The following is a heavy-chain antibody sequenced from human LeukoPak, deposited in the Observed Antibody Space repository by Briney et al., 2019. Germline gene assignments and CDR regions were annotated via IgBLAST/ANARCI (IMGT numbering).Heavy chain of an antibody. CDR1: GYTFTSYY. V-gene: IGHV1-46*01. CDR3: ARAPPMVRGVTKSNWFDP. CDR2: INPSGGST. J-gene: IGHJ5*02. D-gene: IGHD3-10*01. Sequence: GASVKVSCKASGYTFTSYYMHWLRQAPGQGLEWMGIINPSGGSTSYAQKFQGRVTMTRDTSTSTVYMELSSLRSEDTAVYYCARAPPMVRGVTKSNWFDPWGQGTLVTVSS.